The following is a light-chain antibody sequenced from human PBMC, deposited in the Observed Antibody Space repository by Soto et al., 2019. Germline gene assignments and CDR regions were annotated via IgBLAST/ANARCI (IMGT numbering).Light chain of an antibody. J-gene: IGKJ2*01. Sequence: EIVLTQSPGTLSLSPGERATLSCRASQSLRRSYLAWYQQKPGQAPRLLIYGASSRATGIPDRFSGSGSGTDFTLTISRLEPVDFAVYYCQQYDSSPPYTFGQGTNLEIK. CDR1: QSLRRSY. CDR2: GAS. V-gene: IGKV3-20*01. CDR3: QQYDSSPPYT.